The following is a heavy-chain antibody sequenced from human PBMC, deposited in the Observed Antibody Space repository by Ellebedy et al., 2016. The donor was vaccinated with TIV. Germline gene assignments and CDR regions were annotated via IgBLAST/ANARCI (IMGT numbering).Heavy chain of an antibody. J-gene: IGHJ6*02. CDR1: GFTFSSYS. CDR2: ISSSSSEI. Sequence: GESLKISXAASGFTFSSYSMNWVRQVPGKGLEWVSSISSSSSEIYYAESVKGRFTISRDNAKNSLYLQMNSLRVEDTAVYYCARVGVATARGYYYGMDVWGQGTTVTVSS. V-gene: IGHV3-21*01. D-gene: IGHD5-12*01. CDR3: ARVGVATARGYYYGMDV.